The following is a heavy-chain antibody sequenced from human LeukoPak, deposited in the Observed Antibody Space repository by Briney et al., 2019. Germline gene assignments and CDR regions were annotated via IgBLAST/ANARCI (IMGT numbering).Heavy chain of an antibody. CDR2: IYYSGST. Sequence: SETLSLTCTVSGGSISSSSYYWGWIRQPPGKGLEWIGSIYYSGSTYYNPSLKSRVTISVDTSKNQFSLKLSSVTAADTAVYYCARDGRGYTYLQHWGQGTLVTVSS. CDR3: ARDGRGYTYLQH. D-gene: IGHD5-18*01. V-gene: IGHV4-39*07. CDR1: GGSISSSSYY. J-gene: IGHJ1*01.